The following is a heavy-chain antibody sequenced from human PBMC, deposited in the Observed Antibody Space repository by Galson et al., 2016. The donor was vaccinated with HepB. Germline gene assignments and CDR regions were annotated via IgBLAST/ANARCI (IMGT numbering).Heavy chain of an antibody. V-gene: IGHV4-59*01. Sequence: ETLSLTCTVSAGSIKTYYWSWIRQPPGKGLEWIGYIYYSGSTNYHPSLKSRVTISIDTSKNQFSLKLRSVTAADTAVYYCASSNMWRGWFDPWGQGALVTVSS. CDR3: ASSNMWRGWFDP. CDR1: AGSIKTYY. J-gene: IGHJ5*02. CDR2: IYYSGST. D-gene: IGHD2-21*01.